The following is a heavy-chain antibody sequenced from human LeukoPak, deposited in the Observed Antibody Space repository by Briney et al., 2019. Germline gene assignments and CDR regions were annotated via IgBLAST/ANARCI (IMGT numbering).Heavy chain of an antibody. CDR1: GFTFSIYA. D-gene: IGHD3-9*01. V-gene: IGHV3-23*01. Sequence: GGSLRLSCEASGFTFSIYAMTWVRQAPGEGLEWVSTFTNHHTTYYTASVKGRFTISRDNSKNTPYLQMDSVRPEDTAVYYCAKEGYDILTGYRTNWFDPWGEGTLVTVSS. CDR3: AKEGYDILTGYRTNWFDP. J-gene: IGHJ5*02. CDR2: FTNHHTT.